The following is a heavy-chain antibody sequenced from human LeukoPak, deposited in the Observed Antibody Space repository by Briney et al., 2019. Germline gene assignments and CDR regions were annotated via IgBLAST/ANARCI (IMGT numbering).Heavy chain of an antibody. CDR2: INSDGSST. CDR1: GFTFSSYW. CDR3: AKNGDRGAYCSGGTCYPYYYYYMDV. D-gene: IGHD2-15*01. Sequence: GGSLRLSCAASGFTFSSYWMHWVRQAPGKGLVWVSRINSDGSSTSYADSVRGRFTISRDNSRNTLYLQMNSLRAEDTAIYYCAKNGDRGAYCSGGTCYPYYYYYMDVWGKGTTVTISS. V-gene: IGHV3-74*01. J-gene: IGHJ6*03.